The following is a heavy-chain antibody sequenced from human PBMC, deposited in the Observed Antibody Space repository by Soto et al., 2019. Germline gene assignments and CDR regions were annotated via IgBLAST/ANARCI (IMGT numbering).Heavy chain of an antibody. Sequence: QVQLVQSGAEVKKPGASVKVSCKAAGYTFTSYYMHWVRQAPGQGLEWMGIINPSGGSTSYAQKFQGRVTMTRDMSTSTVYMELSSLRSEDTAVYYCARDRGEMATYDYWGQGTLVTVSS. CDR3: ARDRGEMATYDY. D-gene: IGHD3-10*01. CDR1: GYTFTSYY. J-gene: IGHJ4*02. V-gene: IGHV1-46*01. CDR2: INPSGGST.